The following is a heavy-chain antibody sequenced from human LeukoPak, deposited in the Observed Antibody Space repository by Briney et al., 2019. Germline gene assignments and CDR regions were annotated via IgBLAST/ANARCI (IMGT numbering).Heavy chain of an antibody. V-gene: IGHV3-30-3*01. CDR2: ISYDGSNK. D-gene: IGHD3-10*01. J-gene: IGHJ4*02. Sequence: GGSLRLSCAASGFTFSSYAMHWVREAPGKGLEWVAVISYDGSNKYYADSVKGRFTISRDNSKNTLYLQMNSLRAEDTAVYYCAREVLEAVRGVLDYWGQGTLVTVSS. CDR3: AREVLEAVRGVLDY. CDR1: GFTFSSYA.